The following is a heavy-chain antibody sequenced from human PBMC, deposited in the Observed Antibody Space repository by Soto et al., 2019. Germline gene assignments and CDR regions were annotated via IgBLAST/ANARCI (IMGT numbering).Heavy chain of an antibody. CDR2: IWYDGSIK. CDR3: ARIDCTGGSCRPYAYYDMDV. CDR1: GFTFNTYG. V-gene: IGHV3-33*01. J-gene: IGHJ6*02. Sequence: GGSLRLSCAASGFTFNTYGMHWVRQAPGRGLEWVAVIWYDGSIKYYADSVKGRFTISRDNSKNTLYLQMNSLRAEDTAVYYCARIDCTGGSCRPYAYYDMDVWGQGTTVTVSS. D-gene: IGHD2-15*01.